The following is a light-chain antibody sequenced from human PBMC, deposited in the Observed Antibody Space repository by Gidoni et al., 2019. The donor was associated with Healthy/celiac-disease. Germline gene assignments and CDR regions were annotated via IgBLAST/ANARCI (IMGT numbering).Light chain of an antibody. CDR3: QSYDSSLSGVV. Sequence: QSVLTQPPSVSGAPGQRVTISCTGSSSNIGAGYDVHWYQQLPGTAPKLLIHGNSNRPAGVPYRFSGSKSGTSASLAITGRQAEDEADYYCQSYDSSLSGVVFGGGTKLTVL. J-gene: IGLJ2*01. CDR1: SSNIGAGYD. CDR2: GNS. V-gene: IGLV1-40*01.